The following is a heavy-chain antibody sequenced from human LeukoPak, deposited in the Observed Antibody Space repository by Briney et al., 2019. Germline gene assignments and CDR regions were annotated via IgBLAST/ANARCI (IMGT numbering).Heavy chain of an antibody. Sequence: GGSLRLSCVGSGFTFGTYWMPWVRQAPGKGLEWVANINEDGSEKHYVGSVEGRFTISRDNAKNSVYLQMSSLRAEDMAVYYCARDLPDYWGQGTLVTVSS. J-gene: IGHJ4*02. CDR1: GFTFGTYW. CDR2: INEDGSEK. V-gene: IGHV3-7*03. CDR3: ARDLPDY.